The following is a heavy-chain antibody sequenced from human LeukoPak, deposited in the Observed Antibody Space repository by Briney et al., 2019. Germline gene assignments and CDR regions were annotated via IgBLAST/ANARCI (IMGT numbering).Heavy chain of an antibody. CDR1: GGSISSGGYY. CDR3: AGAAAGPNWFDP. CDR2: IYHSGST. Sequence: SETLSLTCTVSGGSISSGGYYWSWIRQPPGKGLEWIGYIYHSGSTYYNPSLKSRVTISVDRSKNQFSLKLSSVTAADTAVYYCAGAAAGPNWFDPWGQGTLVTVSS. J-gene: IGHJ5*02. V-gene: IGHV4-30-2*01. D-gene: IGHD6-13*01.